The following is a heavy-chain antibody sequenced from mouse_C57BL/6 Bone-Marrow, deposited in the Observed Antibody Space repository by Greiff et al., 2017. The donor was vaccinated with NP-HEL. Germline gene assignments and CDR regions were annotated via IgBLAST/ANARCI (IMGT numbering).Heavy chain of an antibody. CDR3: ARSGTTVVALYYYAMDY. V-gene: IGHV1-72*01. Sequence: QVQLQQPGAELVKPGASVKLSCKASGYTFTSYWMHWVKQRPGRGLEWIGRIDPSSGGTKYNEKFKSKATLTVNKPSRTAYMQISSLTSEDSAVSYWARSGTTVVALYYYAMDYWGQGTSVTVSS. J-gene: IGHJ4*01. CDR2: IDPSSGGT. D-gene: IGHD1-1*01. CDR1: GYTFTSYW.